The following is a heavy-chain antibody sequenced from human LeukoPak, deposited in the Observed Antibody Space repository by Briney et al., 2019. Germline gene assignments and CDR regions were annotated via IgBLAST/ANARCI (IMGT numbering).Heavy chain of an antibody. J-gene: IGHJ1*01. CDR1: GGSFSGYY. CDR3: ARGPDIAVVVAATAAEYFQH. CDR2: INHSGST. Sequence: SETLSLTCAVYGGSFSGYYWSWIRQPPGKGLEWIGEINHSGSTNYNPSLKSRVTISVDTSKNQFSLKLSSVTAADTAVYYCARGPDIAVVVAATAAEYFQHWGQGTLVTVSS. D-gene: IGHD2-15*01. V-gene: IGHV4-34*01.